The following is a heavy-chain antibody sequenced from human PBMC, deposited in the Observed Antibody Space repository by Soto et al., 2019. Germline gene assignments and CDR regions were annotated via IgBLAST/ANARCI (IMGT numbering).Heavy chain of an antibody. J-gene: IGHJ4*02. D-gene: IGHD5-18*01. CDR3: ARIGVDTAIPRACDY. CDR1: GYTFTSYY. V-gene: IGHV1-46*01. CDR2: INPSGGST. Sequence: ASVKVSCKASGYTFTSYYMHWVRQAPGQGLEWMGIINPSGGSTSYAQKFQGRVTMTRDTSTSTVYMELSSLRSEDTAVYYCARIGVDTAIPRACDYWGQGTLVTVSS.